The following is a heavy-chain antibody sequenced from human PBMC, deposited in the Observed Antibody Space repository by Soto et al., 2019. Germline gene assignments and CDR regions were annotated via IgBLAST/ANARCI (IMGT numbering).Heavy chain of an antibody. CDR1: GFTFSSYA. CDR3: SKDRIVRVVLDAFDI. Sequence: GSLRLSCAASGFTFSSYAMSWVRQAPGKGLEWVSAISGSGGSTYYADSVKGLFTISRDNSKKSLYLQINSLSAEGAAVYYCSKDRIVRVVLDAFDIWGQGTMVTVSS. D-gene: IGHD3-10*01. V-gene: IGHV3-23*01. J-gene: IGHJ3*02. CDR2: ISGSGGST.